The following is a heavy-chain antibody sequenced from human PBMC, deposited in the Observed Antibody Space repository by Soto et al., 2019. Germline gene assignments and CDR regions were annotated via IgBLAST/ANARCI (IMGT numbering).Heavy chain of an antibody. CDR1: GYTFTGYY. J-gene: IGHJ4*02. CDR3: ARXRSRRGHYYGSGSYYTG. D-gene: IGHD3-10*01. V-gene: IGHV1-2*02. Sequence: ASVKVSCKASGYTFTGYYMNWMRQAPGQGLEWTGWINPNSGGTNYAQKLQGRVTMTRDTSISTAYMELSRLRSDDTAVYYCARXRSRRGHYYGSGSYYTGWGLGTLVTVSS. CDR2: INPNSGGT.